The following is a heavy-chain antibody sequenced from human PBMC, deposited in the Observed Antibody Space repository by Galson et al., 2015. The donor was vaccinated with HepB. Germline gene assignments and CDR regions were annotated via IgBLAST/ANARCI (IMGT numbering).Heavy chain of an antibody. CDR2: ISYDGSNK. V-gene: IGHV3-30*04. Sequence: SLRLSCAASGFTFSSYAMHWVRQAPGKGLEWVAVISYDGSNKYYADSVKGRFTISRDNSKNTLYLQMNSLRAEDTAVYYCARGDSSGYDLPEFDYWGQGTLVTVSS. CDR3: ARGDSSGYDLPEFDY. CDR1: GFTFSSYA. J-gene: IGHJ4*02. D-gene: IGHD6-19*01.